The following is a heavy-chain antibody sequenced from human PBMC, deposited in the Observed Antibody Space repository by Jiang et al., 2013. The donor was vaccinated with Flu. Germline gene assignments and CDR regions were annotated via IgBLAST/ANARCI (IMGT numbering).Heavy chain of an antibody. CDR3: ARDRWFQLDHLSPNWFDP. CDR1: GYTFTSYG. V-gene: IGHV1-18*01. D-gene: IGHD5-24*01. J-gene: IGHJ5*02. CDR2: ISSYNGNT. Sequence: GAEVKKPGASVKASCKTSGYTFTSYGISWVRQAPGQGLEWMGWISSYNGNTNYAQKFQGRVTMTTETSTSTAYMELRSLRSDDTAVYYCARDRWFQLDHLSPNWFDPWGQGTLVTVSS.